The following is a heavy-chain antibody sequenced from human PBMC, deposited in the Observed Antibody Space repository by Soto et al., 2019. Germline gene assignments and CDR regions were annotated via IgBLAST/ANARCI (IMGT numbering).Heavy chain of an antibody. Sequence: QVQLVQSGAEVKKPESSLKVSCKAPGGTFSTYAISWVRQAPGQGLEWMGGIIPMFGTASYAQRFQDRVTITANESTNTVYMELSSLTSEDTAVYFCASGIQLWLRRINTGYSGWGQGTLVTVSS. CDR3: ASGIQLWLRRINTGYSG. J-gene: IGHJ4*02. V-gene: IGHV1-69*12. D-gene: IGHD5-18*01. CDR1: GGTFSTYA. CDR2: IIPMFGTA.